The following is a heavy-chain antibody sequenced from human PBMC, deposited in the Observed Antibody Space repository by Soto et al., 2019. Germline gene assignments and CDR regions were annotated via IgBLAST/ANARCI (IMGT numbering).Heavy chain of an antibody. V-gene: IGHV5-10-1*01. J-gene: IGHJ3*02. Sequence: PGESLKISCKGSGYSFTSYWISWVRQMPGKGLEWMGRIDPSDSYTNYSPSFQGHVTISADKSISTAYLQWSSLKASDTAMYYCAISTYCGGDCYSHRGAFDIWGQGTMVTVSS. CDR2: IDPSDSYT. CDR3: AISTYCGGDCYSHRGAFDI. CDR1: GYSFTSYW. D-gene: IGHD2-21*02.